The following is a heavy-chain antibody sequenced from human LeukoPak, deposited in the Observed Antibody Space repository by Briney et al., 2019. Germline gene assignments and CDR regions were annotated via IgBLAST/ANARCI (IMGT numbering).Heavy chain of an antibody. Sequence: ASVKVSCRTFGDTFTSQYIQWVRQAPGQGLEWMGLIKPHDGSTFYAQSLQGRVTLTRDTSTSTVYMDLSSLRSEDTAIYSCARNNVGSSGWTGLGFWGQGTLVTVSS. D-gene: IGHD6-19*01. V-gene: IGHV1-46*04. CDR1: GDTFTSQY. CDR3: ARNNVGSSGWTGLGF. J-gene: IGHJ4*02. CDR2: IKPHDGST.